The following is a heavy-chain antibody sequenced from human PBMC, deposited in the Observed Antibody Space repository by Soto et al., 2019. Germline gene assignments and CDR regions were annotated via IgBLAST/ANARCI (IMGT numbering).Heavy chain of an antibody. CDR2: ISSSGSTI. CDR1: GFTFSSYE. V-gene: IGHV3-48*03. D-gene: IGHD3-3*01. J-gene: IGHJ4*02. CDR3: ARALDFWSGYLPD. Sequence: PGGSLRLSCAASGFTFSSYEMNWVRQAPGKGLEWVSYISSSGSTIYYADSVKGRFTISRDSAKNSLYLQMNSLRAEDTAVYYCARALDFWSGYLPDWGQGTLVTVSS.